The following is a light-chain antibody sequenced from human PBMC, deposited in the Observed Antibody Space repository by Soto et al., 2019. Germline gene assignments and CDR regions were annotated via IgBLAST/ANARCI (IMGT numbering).Light chain of an antibody. Sequence: QSALTQPASVSGSPGQSITISCTGKSSDVGGYNYVSWYQQQPGKAPKFMIYDVSNRPSGVSNRFSGSKSGNTASLTISGLQAEDEADYYCCSYTTSNTRQIVFGAGTKVTVL. V-gene: IGLV2-14*01. CDR3: CSYTTSNTRQIV. CDR1: SSDVGGYNY. CDR2: DVS. J-gene: IGLJ1*01.